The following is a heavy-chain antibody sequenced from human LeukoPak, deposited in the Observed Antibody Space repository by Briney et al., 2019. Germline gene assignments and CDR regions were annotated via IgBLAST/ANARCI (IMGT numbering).Heavy chain of an antibody. D-gene: IGHD6-13*01. CDR2: IRSKAYGGTT. CDR1: GFTFGDYA. V-gene: IGHV3-49*04. Sequence: GGSLRLSCTASGFTFGDYAMSWVRQAPGKGLEWVGFIRSKAYGGTTEYAASVKGRFTISRDNAKNSLYLQMNSLRAEDTAVYYCARKTGYSSSWYIPQNYYYYGMDVWGQGTTVTVSS. J-gene: IGHJ6*02. CDR3: ARKTGYSSSWYIPQNYYYYGMDV.